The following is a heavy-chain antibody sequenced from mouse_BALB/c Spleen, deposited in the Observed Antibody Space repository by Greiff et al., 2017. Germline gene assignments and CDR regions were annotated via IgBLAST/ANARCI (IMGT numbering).Heavy chain of an antibody. CDR3: NAFRYGSSYGFAY. D-gene: IGHD1-1*01. CDR1: GFNIKDYY. Sequence: EVQLQQSGAELVRPGASVKLSCTASGFNIKDYYMHWVKQRPGQGLEWIGWIDPENGDTEYAPKFQGKATMTADTSSNTAYLQLSSLTSEDTAVYYGNAFRYGSSYGFAYWGQGTLVTVSA. CDR2: IDPENGDT. V-gene: IGHV14-4*02. J-gene: IGHJ3*01.